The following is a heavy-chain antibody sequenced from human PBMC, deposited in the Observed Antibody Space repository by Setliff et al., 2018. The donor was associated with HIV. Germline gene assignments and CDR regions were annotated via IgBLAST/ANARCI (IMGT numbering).Heavy chain of an antibody. CDR3: ALLNHIVVVTALLPGDY. V-gene: IGHV1-18*01. CDR1: GYTFTSYG. Sequence: ASVKVSCKASGYTFTSYGISWVRQAPGQGLEWMGWISAYNGNTNYAQKLQGRVTMTTDTSMNTAYMELSRLRSDDTAVYYCALLNHIVVVTALLPGDYWGQGTPVTVSS. J-gene: IGHJ4*02. CDR2: ISAYNGNT. D-gene: IGHD2-21*02.